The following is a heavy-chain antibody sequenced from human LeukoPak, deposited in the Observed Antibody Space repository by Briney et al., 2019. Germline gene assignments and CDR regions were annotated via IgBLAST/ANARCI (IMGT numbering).Heavy chain of an antibody. Sequence: SETLSLTCTVSGRSISSYYWSWIRQPPGKGLEWIGYIYYSGSTNYNPSLKSRVTISVDTSKNQFSLKLSSVTAADTAVYYCARRGYYDSSGYYAHWGQGTLVTVSS. J-gene: IGHJ4*02. CDR1: GRSISSYY. V-gene: IGHV4-59*08. D-gene: IGHD3-22*01. CDR2: IYYSGST. CDR3: ARRGYYDSSGYYAH.